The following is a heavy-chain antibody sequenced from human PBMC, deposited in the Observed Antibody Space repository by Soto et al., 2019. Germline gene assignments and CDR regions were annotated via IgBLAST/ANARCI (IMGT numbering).Heavy chain of an antibody. V-gene: IGHV4-59*08. J-gene: IGHJ3*02. CDR3: ARRYSSAFDS. CDR2: IYYSGST. CDR1: GGSISSYY. D-gene: IGHD6-13*01. Sequence: QVQLQESGPGLVKPSETLSLTCPVSGGSISSYYWSWIRQPPGKGLEWIGYIYYSGSTNYNPSFKSLFTISVDTSRTQFSLKLSSVTDADTAVYYCARRYSSAFDSWGQGTMVTVYS.